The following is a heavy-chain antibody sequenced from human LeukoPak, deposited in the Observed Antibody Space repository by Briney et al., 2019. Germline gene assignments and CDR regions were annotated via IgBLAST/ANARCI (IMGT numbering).Heavy chain of an antibody. CDR2: IRYDGSNK. CDR3: AKDPSPLTGTVYFDY. D-gene: IGHD1-7*01. Sequence: GGSLRLSCAASGFTFTTYSMIWVRQAPGKGLEWVAFIRYDGSNKYYADSVKGRFTISRDNSKNTLYLQMNSLRAEDTAVYYCAKDPSPLTGTVYFDYWGQGTLVTVSS. V-gene: IGHV3-30*02. CDR1: GFTFTTYS. J-gene: IGHJ4*02.